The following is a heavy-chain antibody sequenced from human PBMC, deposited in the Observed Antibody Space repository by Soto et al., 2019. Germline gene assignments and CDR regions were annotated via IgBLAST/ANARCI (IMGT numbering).Heavy chain of an antibody. V-gene: IGHV4-59*08. Sequence: SETLSLTCTVSGGSISSYYWSWIRQPPGKGLEWIGYIYYSGSTNYNPSLKSRVTISVDTSKNQFSLKLSSVTAADTAVYYCARQHAHYYYGMDVWGQGTTVTVSS. J-gene: IGHJ6*02. CDR3: ARQHAHYYYGMDV. CDR1: GGSISSYY. CDR2: IYYSGST.